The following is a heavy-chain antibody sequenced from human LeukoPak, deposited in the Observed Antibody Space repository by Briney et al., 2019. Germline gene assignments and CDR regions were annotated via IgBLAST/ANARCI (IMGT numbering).Heavy chain of an antibody. CDR2: IYSGGST. J-gene: IGHJ3*02. D-gene: IGHD1-26*01. CDR1: GFTFSVYG. Sequence: GGSLRLSCAASGFTFSVYGMSWVRQAPGKGLEWVSIIYSGGSTFYADSVKGRFTISRDNSKNTLYLQINSLRAEDTAVYYCARGGSYLSAFDIWGQGTMVTVSS. V-gene: IGHV3-53*01. CDR3: ARGGSYLSAFDI.